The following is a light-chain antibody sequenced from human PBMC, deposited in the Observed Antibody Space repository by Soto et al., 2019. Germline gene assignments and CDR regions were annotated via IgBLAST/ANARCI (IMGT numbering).Light chain of an antibody. Sequence: QSALKQPRSVSGSPGQSVTISCTGTSSDVGAYNYVSWYQQYPGKAPNLIIYDVYWRPSGVPGRFSGSKSGNTASLTISGLQAEDEANYSCCSYVGNFIFVFGTGTKLTVL. CDR2: DVY. J-gene: IGLJ1*01. V-gene: IGLV2-11*01. CDR1: SSDVGAYNY. CDR3: CSYVGNFIFV.